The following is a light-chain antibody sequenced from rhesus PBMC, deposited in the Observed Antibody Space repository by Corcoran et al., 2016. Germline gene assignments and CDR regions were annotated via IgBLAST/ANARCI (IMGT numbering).Light chain of an antibody. Sequence: DIQMTQSPSSLSAYVGDTVTITCRASQAISNWLAWYRQKPGKDPELLILRASNVLSGVPTRFSGSGSGTDFALTFSHLQSEDFATYSCQQYFTTHYVFGHGTKVEIK. V-gene: IGKV1-22*01. J-gene: IGKJ2*01. CDR3: QQYFTTHYV. CDR2: RAS. CDR1: QAISNW.